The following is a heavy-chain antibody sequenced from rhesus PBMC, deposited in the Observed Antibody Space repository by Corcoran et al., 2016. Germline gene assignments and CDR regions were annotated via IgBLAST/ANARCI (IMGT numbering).Heavy chain of an antibody. D-gene: IGHD6-13*01. Sequence: QLQLQESGPGLVKPSEPLSLTCAVSGGSITGYYWSLIRPPPGKGLVWIGNIDGNIAGTNYNPSLKSRVTIAKDTSKNQFSLKLSSVTAADTAVYYCAREGSWSYIDYWGQGVLVTVSS. CDR2: IDGNIAGT. V-gene: IGHV4-81*01. J-gene: IGHJ4*01. CDR3: AREGSWSYIDY. CDR1: GGSITGYY.